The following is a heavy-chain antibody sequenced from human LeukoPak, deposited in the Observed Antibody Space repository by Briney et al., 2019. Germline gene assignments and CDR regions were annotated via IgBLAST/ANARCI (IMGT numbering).Heavy chain of an antibody. Sequence: SETLSLTCTVSGGSIGNYYWSWIRQSPGKGLEWIGCVYNSGTTVYNPSLTGRVTISVDTSKNQYSLNLRSVTAADAAVYYCARDAYWGQGILVTVSS. V-gene: IGHV4-59*01. CDR1: GGSIGNYY. CDR3: ARDAY. CDR2: VYNSGTT. J-gene: IGHJ4*02.